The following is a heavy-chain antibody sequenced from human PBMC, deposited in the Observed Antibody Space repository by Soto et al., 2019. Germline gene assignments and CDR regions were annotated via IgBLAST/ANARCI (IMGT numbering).Heavy chain of an antibody. Sequence: KASETLSLTCTVSGGSISSSRYYWGWIRQPPGKGLEWIGNVYYGGSTYYNPSLKSRVTISVETSKSQFSLKLSSVTAADTAVYYCAGGDYYHSSGYYFYYYTMDVWGQGTTVTVSS. CDR3: AGGDYYHSSGYYFYYYTMDV. CDR2: VYYGGST. CDR1: GGSISSSRYY. D-gene: IGHD3-22*01. V-gene: IGHV4-39*01. J-gene: IGHJ6*02.